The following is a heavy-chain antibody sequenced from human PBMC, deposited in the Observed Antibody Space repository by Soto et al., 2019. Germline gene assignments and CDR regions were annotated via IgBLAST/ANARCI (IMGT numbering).Heavy chain of an antibody. D-gene: IGHD3-16*01. CDR3: AHSPEQALQYDSYCFDY. CDR1: GFSLSTYGVS. J-gene: IGHJ4*02. V-gene: IGHV2-5*02. CDR2: IYWDDDN. Sequence: QITLKESGPTLVKPTQTLTLTCTFSGFSLSTYGVSVGWIRQPPGKALEWLALIYWDDDNRYNPSLKARLTVTKHTSKNQVVLTMTKVDPVDTATYFCAHSPEQALQYDSYCFDYWGQGTLVTVSS.